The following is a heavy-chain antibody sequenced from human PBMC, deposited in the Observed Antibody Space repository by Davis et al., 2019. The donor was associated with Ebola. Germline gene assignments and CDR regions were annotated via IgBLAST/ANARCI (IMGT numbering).Heavy chain of an antibody. Sequence: ASVQVSCKASGYTFTGYYMHWVRRAPGQGLEWMGRINPYNGGTNYAQKSQGRVTMTRDTSISTVYMELSSLRSEDTAVYYCAREVVVVVAATPTYYYYGMDVWGKGTTVTVSA. CDR2: INPYNGGT. CDR1: GYTFTGYY. CDR3: AREVVVVVAATPTYYYYGMDV. D-gene: IGHD2-15*01. J-gene: IGHJ6*04. V-gene: IGHV1-2*06.